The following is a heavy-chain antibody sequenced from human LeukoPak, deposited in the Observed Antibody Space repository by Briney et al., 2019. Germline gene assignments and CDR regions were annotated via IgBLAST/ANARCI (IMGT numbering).Heavy chain of an antibody. CDR2: ISGSGGST. CDR3: AKDSRPSAQQPVPAAPPDAFDI. CDR1: GFTFSSYA. D-gene: IGHD2-2*01. J-gene: IGHJ3*02. V-gene: IGHV3-23*01. Sequence: PGGSLRLSCVASGFTFSSYAMSWVRQAPGKGLEWVSAISGSGGSTYYADSVKGRFTISRDNSKNTLYLQMNSLRAEDTAVYYCAKDSRPSAQQPVPAAPPDAFDIWGQGTMVTVSS.